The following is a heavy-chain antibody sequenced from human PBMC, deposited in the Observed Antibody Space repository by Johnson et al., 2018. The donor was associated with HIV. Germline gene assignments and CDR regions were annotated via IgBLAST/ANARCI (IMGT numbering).Heavy chain of an antibody. CDR1: GFSFSNYG. Sequence: QVQLVESGGGVVQPGGSLRLSCRASGFSFSNYGMHWVRQAPGKGLEWVASIRYDGGNKYYGDSVRGRFTISRDTSNNTLYLQINSVRPEDTAVYYCAKGEAQEGWIQLQLYAFDFWGQGTMVTVSS. J-gene: IGHJ3*01. V-gene: IGHV3-30*02. D-gene: IGHD5-18*01. CDR2: IRYDGGNK. CDR3: AKGEAQEGWIQLQLYAFDF.